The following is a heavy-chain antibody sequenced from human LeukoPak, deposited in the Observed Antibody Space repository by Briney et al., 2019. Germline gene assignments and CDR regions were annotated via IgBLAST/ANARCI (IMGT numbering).Heavy chain of an antibody. V-gene: IGHV1-8*01. CDR2: MNPNSGNT. D-gene: IGHD3-22*01. J-gene: IGHJ3*02. CDR1: GYTFTSYD. CDR3: AREKDYYDSSGYYSWSAFDI. Sequence: ASVKVSCKASGYTFTSYDINWVRQATGQGLEWMGWMNPNSGNTGYAQKFQGRVTMTRNTSISTAYMELSSLRSEDTAVYYCAREKDYYDSSGYYSWSAFDIWGQGTMVTVSS.